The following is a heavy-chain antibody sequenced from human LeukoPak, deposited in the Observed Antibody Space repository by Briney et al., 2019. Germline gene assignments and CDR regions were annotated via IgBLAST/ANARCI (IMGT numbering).Heavy chain of an antibody. J-gene: IGHJ3*02. D-gene: IGHD3-16*01. Sequence: ASVKVSCKASGYTFTSYDINWVRQATGQGLEWMGWMNPNSGNTGYAQKFQGRVTMTEDTSTDTAYMELSSLRSEDTAVYYCAAPFEVITPTFGPWGPAFDIWGQGTMVTVSS. CDR1: GYTFTSYD. V-gene: IGHV1-8*01. CDR2: MNPNSGNT. CDR3: AAPFEVITPTFGPWGPAFDI.